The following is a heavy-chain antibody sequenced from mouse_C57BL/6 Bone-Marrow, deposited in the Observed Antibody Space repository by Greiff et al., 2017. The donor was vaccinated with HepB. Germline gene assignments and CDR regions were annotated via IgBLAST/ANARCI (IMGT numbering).Heavy chain of an antibody. CDR2: IDPSDSYT. CDR3: ARLRRYWYFDV. CDR1: GYTFTSYW. J-gene: IGHJ1*03. D-gene: IGHD2-12*01. V-gene: IGHV1-69*01. Sequence: VQLQQPGAELVMPGASVKLSCKASGYTFTSYWMHWVKQRPGQGLEWIGEIDPSDSYTNYNQKFKGKSTLTVDKSSSTAYMQLSSLTAEDSAVYYCARLRRYWYFDVWGTGTTVTVSS.